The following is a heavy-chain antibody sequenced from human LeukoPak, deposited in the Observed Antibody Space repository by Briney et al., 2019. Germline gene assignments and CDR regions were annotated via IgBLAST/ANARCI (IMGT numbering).Heavy chain of an antibody. V-gene: IGHV3-23*01. CDR1: GFTFSTYS. J-gene: IGHJ4*02. CDR2: ISGSDGTT. D-gene: IGHD3-3*01. Sequence: GGSLRLSCAASGFTFSTYSMKWVRQAPGKGLEWVSSISGSDGTTFYADSVKGRFTISRDNSKNTLYLQMNSLRSEDTAVYYCAKVRLSYDFWSGYEAPFDYWGQGTLVTVSS. CDR3: AKVRLSYDFWSGYEAPFDY.